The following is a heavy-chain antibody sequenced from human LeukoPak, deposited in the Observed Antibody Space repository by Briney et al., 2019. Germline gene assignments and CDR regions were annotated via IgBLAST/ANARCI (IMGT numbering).Heavy chain of an antibody. V-gene: IGHV4-30-4*01. J-gene: IGHJ5*02. CDR3: ARDHPNTAMVMWFDP. Sequence: SETLSLTCTVSGGSISSGDYYWSWIRQPPGKGLEWIGYIYYSGSTYYNPSLKSRVTISVDTSKNQFSLKLSSVTAADTAVYYCARDHPNTAMVMWFDPWGQGTLVTVSS. CDR1: GGSISSGDYY. D-gene: IGHD5-18*01. CDR2: IYYSGST.